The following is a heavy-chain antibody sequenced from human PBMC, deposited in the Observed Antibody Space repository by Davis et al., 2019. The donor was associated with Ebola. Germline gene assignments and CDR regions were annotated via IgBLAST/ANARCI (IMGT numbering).Heavy chain of an antibody. CDR3: AKDSMTTVTTGVNFDY. CDR1: GLIFSNNA. J-gene: IGHJ4*02. D-gene: IGHD4-17*01. V-gene: IGHV3-23*01. CDR2: ISGSGGST. Sequence: GESLKISCAASGLIFSNNAMTWVRQAPGKGLEWVSAISGSGGSTYYADSVKGRFTISRDNSKNTLYLQMNSLRAEDTAVYYCAKDSMTTVTTGVNFDYWGQGTLVTVSS.